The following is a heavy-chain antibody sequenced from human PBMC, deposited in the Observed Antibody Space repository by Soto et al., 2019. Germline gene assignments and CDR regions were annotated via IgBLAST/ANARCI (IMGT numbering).Heavy chain of an antibody. Sequence: PGGSLSLSCAPSGFCFSSYSMNWVRQAPGKGLEWVSVISAAGGTTYYADSVKGRFTISRDNSKNTLYLQMNSLRAEDTAVYYCARDLGPTYYDFWSGYYPALRFDPWGQGTLVTVSS. D-gene: IGHD3-3*01. CDR2: ISAAGGTT. V-gene: IGHV3-23*01. CDR3: ARDLGPTYYDFWSGYYPALRFDP. CDR1: GFCFSSYS. J-gene: IGHJ5*02.